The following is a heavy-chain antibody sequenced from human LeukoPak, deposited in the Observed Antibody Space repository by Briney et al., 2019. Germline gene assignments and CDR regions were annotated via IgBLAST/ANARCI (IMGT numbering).Heavy chain of an antibody. V-gene: IGHV3-23*01. J-gene: IGHJ1*01. CDR1: GFAFSSYA. CDR2: ISASGGNT. Sequence: GSLRLSCAASGFAFSSYAMSWVRQAPGKGLEWVSAISASGGNTYHADSVKGRFTIARDNSENTLYLQMTSLRAEDTAVYYCFASSSRSWGQGTLVTVSS. D-gene: IGHD6-6*01. CDR3: FASSSRS.